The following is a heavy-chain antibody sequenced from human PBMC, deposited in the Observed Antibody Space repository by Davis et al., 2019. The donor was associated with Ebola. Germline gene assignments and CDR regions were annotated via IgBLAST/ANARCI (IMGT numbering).Heavy chain of an antibody. V-gene: IGHV1-69*05. D-gene: IGHD2-15*01. J-gene: IGHJ6*02. Sequence: SVKVSCKASGGTFSSYAISWVRQAPGQGLEWMGGIIPIFGTAKYAQKFEDRVTITTDESTSTAHMELSGLTSGDTAIYYCARVRYFGGGGYYFYRGMDVWGQGTTVTVSS. CDR2: IIPIFGTA. CDR3: ARVRYFGGGGYYFYRGMDV. CDR1: GGTFSSYA.